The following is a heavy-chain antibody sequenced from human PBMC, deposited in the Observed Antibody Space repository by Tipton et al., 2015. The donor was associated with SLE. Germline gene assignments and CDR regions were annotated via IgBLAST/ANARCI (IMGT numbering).Heavy chain of an antibody. J-gene: IGHJ4*02. V-gene: IGHV4-34*01. CDR2: INHSGTT. CDR3: ARAIGANYFNL. Sequence: GLVKPSETLSLTCAVYGGSFSGYYWSWVRQPPGKGLEWIGEINHSGTTNYNPSLKSRVTISVDTSMIHFSLRLTSVTAADTAVYYCARAIGANYFNLWGQGILVTVSS. D-gene: IGHD3-10*01. CDR1: GGSFSGYY.